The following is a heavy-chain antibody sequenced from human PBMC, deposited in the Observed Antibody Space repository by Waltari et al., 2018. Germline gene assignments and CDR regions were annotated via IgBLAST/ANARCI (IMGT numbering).Heavy chain of an antibody. CDR2: ISSDTYI. J-gene: IGHJ4*02. D-gene: IGHD2-15*01. CDR3: ARDPGSARYFDY. Sequence: EVQLVESGGGLVKPGESLSLSCAASGFSFRSYNMGWVRQAPGKGLEWVSTISSDTYIFARDTLKGRFAISRDNAKDVLYLQMDSLRADDTAIYYCARDPGSARYFDYWGQGVLVTVSS. CDR1: GFSFRSYN. V-gene: IGHV3-21*04.